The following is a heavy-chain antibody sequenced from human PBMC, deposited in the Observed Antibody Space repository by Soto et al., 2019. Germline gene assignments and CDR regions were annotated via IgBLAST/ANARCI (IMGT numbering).Heavy chain of an antibody. CDR2: MYHSGNT. CDR3: ARGHGYCSSTSCRIPFG. CDR1: GGSITSGGYS. D-gene: IGHD2-2*03. J-gene: IGHJ4*02. Sequence: PSETLSLTCAVSGGSITSGGYSWGWIRQPPGQGLEWIGYMYHSGNTYYNPSLKGRVTISLDHSRNQFSLRLNSVTAADTAVYYCARGHGYCSSTSCRIPFGWGQGTLVTVSS. V-gene: IGHV4-30-2*01.